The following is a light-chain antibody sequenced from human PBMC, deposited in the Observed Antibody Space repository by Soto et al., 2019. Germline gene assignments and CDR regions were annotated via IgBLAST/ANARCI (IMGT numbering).Light chain of an antibody. V-gene: IGLV1-40*01. Sequence: QAVVTQPPSVSGAPGQRVTISCTGSRTNIGAGYDVHWYQHLPGTAPKLLIYGNSNRPSGVPDRFSGSKSGTSASLAITGLQAEDEADYYCQSYDSSLSDVFGTGTKVTVL. CDR3: QSYDSSLSDV. CDR2: GNS. J-gene: IGLJ1*01. CDR1: RTNIGAGYD.